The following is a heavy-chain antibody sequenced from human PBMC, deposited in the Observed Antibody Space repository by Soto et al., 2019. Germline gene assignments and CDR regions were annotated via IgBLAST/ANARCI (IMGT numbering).Heavy chain of an antibody. Sequence: QVQLQESGPGLVKPSETLSLTCNVSGGSMSDRHWTWIRQAPGKGLEWIGYIYHTGTTNYNPSLKSRVAISLDTSKNQFSLILSSVTAADTAVYFCASRPYLLTGHSAYWGQGTRVTVSS. CDR1: GGSMSDRH. D-gene: IGHD3-9*01. J-gene: IGHJ4*02. CDR3: ASRPYLLTGHSAY. CDR2: IYHTGTT. V-gene: IGHV4-59*08.